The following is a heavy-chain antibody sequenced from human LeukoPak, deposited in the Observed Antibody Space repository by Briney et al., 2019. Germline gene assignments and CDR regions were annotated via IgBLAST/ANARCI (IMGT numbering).Heavy chain of an antibody. J-gene: IGHJ4*02. Sequence: SETLSLTCTVSGGSISSGGYYWSWIRQHPGKGLGWIGYIYYSGSTYYNPSLKSRVTISVDTSKNQFSLKLSSVTAADMAVYYCARHEQMLNFDYWGQGTLVTVSS. CDR2: IYYSGST. CDR1: GGSISSGGYY. V-gene: IGHV4-31*03. CDR3: ARHEQMLNFDY. D-gene: IGHD2-2*01.